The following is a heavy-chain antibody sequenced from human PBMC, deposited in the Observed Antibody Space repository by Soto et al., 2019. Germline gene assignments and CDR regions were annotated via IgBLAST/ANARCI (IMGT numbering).Heavy chain of an antibody. V-gene: IGHV3-74*01. D-gene: IGHD2-2*01. Sequence: VGSLRLSCAASGFSFSRYWMHWFRQAPGKGLVWVSRINSDGTSINYADSVKGRFTISRDNAKNTLYLEMNSLRVEDTAVYYCAGDPLPEYWGQGTLVTVSS. CDR1: GFSFSRYW. CDR3: AGDPLPEY. CDR2: INSDGTSI. J-gene: IGHJ4*02.